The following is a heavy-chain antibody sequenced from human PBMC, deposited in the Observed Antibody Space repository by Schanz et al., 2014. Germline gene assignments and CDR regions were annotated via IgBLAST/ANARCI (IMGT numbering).Heavy chain of an antibody. D-gene: IGHD3-10*01. CDR2: ITGGSSYI. CDR3: ARGVGYYGSGSFTYYFEY. J-gene: IGHJ4*02. CDR1: GFIFSTYG. Sequence: EVQLVESGGGLIKPGGSLRLSCAASGFIFSTYGMNWVRQAPGKGLEWVSSITGGSSYIYYADSVKGRFTISRDDAKNSLYLQMNNLRAEDTAVYYCARGVGYYGSGSFTYYFEYWGQGTLVTVSS. V-gene: IGHV3-21*01.